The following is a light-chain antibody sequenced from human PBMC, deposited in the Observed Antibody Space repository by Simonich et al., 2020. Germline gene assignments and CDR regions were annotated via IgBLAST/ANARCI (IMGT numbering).Light chain of an antibody. CDR2: DVS. J-gene: IGLJ3*02. Sequence: QSALTQPASVSGSPGQSITISCTGTSSDVGGYNYVSWYQQHPGKAPKLMIYDVSKRPSGVSIRFSVSKSGNTASLTISGLQAEDEADYYCSSYTSSSTWVFGGGTKLTVL. V-gene: IGLV2-14*01. CDR1: SSDVGGYNY. CDR3: SSYTSSSTWV.